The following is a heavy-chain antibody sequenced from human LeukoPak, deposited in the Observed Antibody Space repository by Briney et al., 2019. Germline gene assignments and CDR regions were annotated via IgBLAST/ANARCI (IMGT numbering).Heavy chain of an antibody. CDR1: GFTFSSYA. CDR2: ISGSGGST. V-gene: IGHV3-23*01. D-gene: IGHD5-18*01. Sequence: GGSLRLSCAASGFTFSSYAMSWVRQAPGKGLEWVSAISGSGGSTYYADSVKGRFTISRDNAKNTRYLQMNSLRAEDTAVYYCAKALPAMVVYYFDYWGQGTLVTVSS. J-gene: IGHJ4*02. CDR3: AKALPAMVVYYFDY.